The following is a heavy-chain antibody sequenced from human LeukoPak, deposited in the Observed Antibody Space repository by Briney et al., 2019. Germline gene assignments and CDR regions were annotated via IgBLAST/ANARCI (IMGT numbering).Heavy chain of an antibody. D-gene: IGHD3-10*01. Sequence: ASVKVSCKASSYTFTSYGISWVRQAPGQGLEWMGWISAYNGNTNYAQKLQGRVTMTTDTSTSTAYMELRSLRSDDTAVYYCARSYGGAPRPLIDHWGQGTLVTVSS. J-gene: IGHJ4*02. CDR3: ARSYGGAPRPLIDH. CDR1: SYTFTSYG. V-gene: IGHV1-18*01. CDR2: ISAYNGNT.